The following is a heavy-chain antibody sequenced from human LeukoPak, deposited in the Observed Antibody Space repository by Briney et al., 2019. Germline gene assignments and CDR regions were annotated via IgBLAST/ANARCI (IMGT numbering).Heavy chain of an antibody. J-gene: IGHJ3*01. Sequence: PSETLSLSCTVSGYSISSAYYWGWIRQAPGKGLECIGSIHQSGTTYYSPSLKSRVTISIDTSKNQFSLRLTSVTAADTAVYYCARRPLWFGEFDAFDVWGQGTMVIVS. D-gene: IGHD3-10*01. CDR3: ARRPLWFGEFDAFDV. CDR2: IHQSGTT. CDR1: GYSISSAYY. V-gene: IGHV4-38-2*02.